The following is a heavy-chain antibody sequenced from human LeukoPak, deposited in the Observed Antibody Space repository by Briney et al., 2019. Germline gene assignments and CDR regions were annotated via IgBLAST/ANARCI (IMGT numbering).Heavy chain of an antibody. V-gene: IGHV4-59*01. CDR1: GVSITSYY. Sequence: PSETLSLTCTVSGVSITSYYWSWIRQPPGKGLEWIGYIYYSGKTNYNPSLKSRVTISVDMSKNQFSLKLSSVSAADTAVYYCARGYCSGDSCYNAFDIWGQGTMVTVSP. CDR3: ARGYCSGDSCYNAFDI. D-gene: IGHD2-15*01. CDR2: IYYSGKT. J-gene: IGHJ3*02.